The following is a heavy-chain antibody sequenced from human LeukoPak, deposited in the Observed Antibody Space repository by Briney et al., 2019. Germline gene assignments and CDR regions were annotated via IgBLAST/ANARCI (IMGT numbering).Heavy chain of an antibody. D-gene: IGHD4-23*01. CDR2: ISNDGSNK. CDR3: SLLAVVTSIDY. J-gene: IGHJ4*02. V-gene: IGHV3-30*03. Sequence: QPGRSLRLSCVASGFTLSSYAMHWVRQAPGKGLEWVALISNDGSNKYYRDSVKGRFTVSRDNSKNTLYLQMNSLRPGDTAVYYCSLLAVVTSIDYWGQGTLVTVSS. CDR1: GFTLSSYA.